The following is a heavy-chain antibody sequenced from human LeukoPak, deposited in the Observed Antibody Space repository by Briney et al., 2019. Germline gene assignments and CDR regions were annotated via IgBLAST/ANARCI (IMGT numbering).Heavy chain of an antibody. CDR3: AKDQLEDGYGAFDY. CDR2: ISWNSGSI. Sequence: PGRSLRLSCAASGFTFDDYAMHWVRQAPGKGLEWVSGISWNSGSIGYADSVKGRFTISRDNAKNSLYLQMNSLRAEDTALYYCAKDQLEDGYGAFDYWGQGTLVTVSS. CDR1: GFTFDDYA. D-gene: IGHD5-18*01. V-gene: IGHV3-9*01. J-gene: IGHJ4*02.